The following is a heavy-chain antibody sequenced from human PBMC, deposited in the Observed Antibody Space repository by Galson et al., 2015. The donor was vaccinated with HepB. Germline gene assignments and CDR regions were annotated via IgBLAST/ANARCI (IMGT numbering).Heavy chain of an antibody. J-gene: IGHJ4*02. CDR2: IRSKANSYAT. Sequence: SLRLSCAASGFTFSGSAMHWVRQASGKGLEWVGRIRSKANSYATAYAASVKGRFTISRDDSKNTAYLQMNSLKTEDTAVYYCTGGLNPALPGYSSLWGQGTLVTVSS. CDR1: GFTFSGSA. CDR3: TGGLNPALPGYSSL. V-gene: IGHV3-73*01. D-gene: IGHD6-13*01.